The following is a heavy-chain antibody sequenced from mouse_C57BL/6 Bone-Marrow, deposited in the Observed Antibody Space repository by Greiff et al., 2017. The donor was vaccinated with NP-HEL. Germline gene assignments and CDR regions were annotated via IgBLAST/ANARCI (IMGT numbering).Heavy chain of an antibody. Sequence: QVQLQQSGAELVRPGTSVKMSCKASGYTFTNYWIGWAKQRPGHGLEWIGDIYPGGGYTNYIEKLKGKATLTADKSSSTTYMQFSSLTSEDSAIYYCAREGDYSNYEDYYAMDYWGQGTSVTVSS. CDR2: IYPGGGYT. J-gene: IGHJ4*01. V-gene: IGHV1-63*01. CDR3: AREGDYSNYEDYYAMDY. D-gene: IGHD2-5*01. CDR1: GYTFTNYW.